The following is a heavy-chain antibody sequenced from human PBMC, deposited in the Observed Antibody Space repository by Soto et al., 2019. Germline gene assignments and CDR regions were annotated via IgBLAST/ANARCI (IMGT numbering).Heavy chain of an antibody. CDR2: IYYSGST. Sequence: SETLSLTCTVCGGSISSYYWSWIRQPPGKXLEWIGYIYYSGSTNYNPSLKSRVTISVDTSKNQSSLKLSSVTAAVTAVYYCAREVNDYVWGSPSPKGPFDIWGQGTMVTVS. CDR1: GGSISSYY. V-gene: IGHV4-59*01. D-gene: IGHD3-16*01. J-gene: IGHJ3*02. CDR3: AREVNDYVWGSPSPKGPFDI.